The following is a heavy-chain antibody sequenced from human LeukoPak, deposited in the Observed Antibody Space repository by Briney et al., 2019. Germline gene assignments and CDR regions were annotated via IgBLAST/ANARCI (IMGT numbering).Heavy chain of an antibody. V-gene: IGHV1-8*01. CDR3: ARGPKWSGSYYYFDY. CDR1: GYTFTSYD. CDR2: MNPNSGNT. D-gene: IGHD1-26*01. J-gene: IGHJ4*02. Sequence: ASVKVSCKTSGYTFTSYDINWVRQATGQGLEWMGWMNPNSGNTGYAQKFQGRVTITRNTSISTAYMVLSSLRSEDTAVYYCARGPKWSGSYYYFDYWGQGTLVTVSS.